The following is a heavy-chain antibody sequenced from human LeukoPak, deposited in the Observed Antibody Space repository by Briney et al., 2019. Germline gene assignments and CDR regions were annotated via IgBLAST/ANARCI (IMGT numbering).Heavy chain of an antibody. CDR1: GFTFSNYA. J-gene: IGHJ4*02. CDR2: ISGSGGST. Sequence: GGSLRLSCAASGFTFSNYAMSWVRQAPGKGLEWVSGISGSGGSTYYADSVKGRFTISRDNSKNTLYLQMNSLRAEDTAIYYCAKDRNAYSSGWYGYWGQGTLVTVSS. V-gene: IGHV3-23*01. CDR3: AKDRNAYSSGWYGY. D-gene: IGHD6-19*01.